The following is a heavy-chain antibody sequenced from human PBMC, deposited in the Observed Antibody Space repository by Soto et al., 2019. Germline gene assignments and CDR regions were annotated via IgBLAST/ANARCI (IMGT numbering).Heavy chain of an antibody. V-gene: IGHV4-31*03. Sequence: QVQLQESGPGLVQPSQTLSLTCTVSGGSISSGGYFWSWIRQHPGKGLEWIGSIYYSGSTYCNPSLKSRITISVDTSKNQFSLKLRSVTADETAFYYCASGVAIWGQGTMVTVSS. D-gene: IGHD2-15*01. CDR3: ASGVAI. CDR2: IYYSGST. J-gene: IGHJ3*02. CDR1: GGSISSGGYF.